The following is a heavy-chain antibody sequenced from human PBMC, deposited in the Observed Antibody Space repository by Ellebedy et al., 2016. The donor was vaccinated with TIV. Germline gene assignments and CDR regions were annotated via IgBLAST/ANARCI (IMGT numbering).Heavy chain of an antibody. D-gene: IGHD5-18*01. V-gene: IGHV3-9*01. CDR3: ARARGGYSSGFSAFDI. Sequence: SLKISCEASGFTFDDYAMHWVRQAPGKGLEWVSGISWNSGDKGYVDSVEGRFTISRDNANNSLCLQMNSLRAEDTALYFCARARGGYSSGFSAFDIWGRGTKVTVSS. J-gene: IGHJ3*02. CDR2: ISWNSGDK. CDR1: GFTFDDYA.